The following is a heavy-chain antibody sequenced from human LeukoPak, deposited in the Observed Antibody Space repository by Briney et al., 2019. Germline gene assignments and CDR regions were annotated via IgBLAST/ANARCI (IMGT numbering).Heavy chain of an antibody. CDR2: INHSGST. CDR1: GGSFSGYY. CDR3: ARLNWNYYYYYGMDV. J-gene: IGHJ6*02. Sequence: SETLSLTCAVYGGSFSGYYWSWIRQPPGKGLEWIGEINHSGSTNYNPSLKSRVTISVDTSKNQSSLKLSSVTAADTAVYYCARLNWNYYYYYGMDVWGQGTTVTVSS. D-gene: IGHD1-1*01. V-gene: IGHV4-34*01.